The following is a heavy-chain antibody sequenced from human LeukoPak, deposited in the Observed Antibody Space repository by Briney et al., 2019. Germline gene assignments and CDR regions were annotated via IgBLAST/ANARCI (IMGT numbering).Heavy chain of an antibody. CDR3: ARDPRSRSYDILTGYSH. V-gene: IGHV3-48*03. CDR1: GLTFSSYE. J-gene: IGHJ4*02. D-gene: IGHD3-9*01. Sequence: GGSLRLSCAASGLTFSSYEMNWVRQAPGKGLEWVSYISSSGSTIYYADSVKGRFTISRDNAKNSLYLQMNSLRAEDTAVYYCARDPRSRSYDILTGYSHWGQGTLVTVSS. CDR2: ISSSGSTI.